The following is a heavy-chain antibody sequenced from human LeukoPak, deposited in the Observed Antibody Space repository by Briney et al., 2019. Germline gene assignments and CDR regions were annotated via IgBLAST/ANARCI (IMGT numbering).Heavy chain of an antibody. CDR3: ARHGVVGTSNYPRSFDY. D-gene: IGHD2-21*01. J-gene: IGHJ4*02. V-gene: IGHV3-64*01. Sequence: GGSLRLSCAASGFTFSSYAMHWVRQAPGKGLEYVSAISSNGGSTYYANSVKGRFTISRDNSKNTLYLQMGSLRAEDMAVYYCARHGVVGTSNYPRSFDYWGQGTLVIGSS. CDR1: GFTFSSYA. CDR2: ISSNGGST.